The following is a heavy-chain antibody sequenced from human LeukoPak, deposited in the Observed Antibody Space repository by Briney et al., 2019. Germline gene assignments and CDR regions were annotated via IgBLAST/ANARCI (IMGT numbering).Heavy chain of an antibody. V-gene: IGHV4-34*01. CDR1: GGSFSGYY. J-gene: IGHJ6*04. Sequence: SETLSLTCAVYGGSFSGYYWSWIRQPPGKGLEWIGEINHSGSTNYNPSLKSRVTISVDTSKNQFSLKLSSVTAADTAVYYCARMPLNGVQLWLRDVWGKGTTVIVSS. CDR2: INHSGST. CDR3: ARMPLNGVQLWLRDV. D-gene: IGHD5-18*01.